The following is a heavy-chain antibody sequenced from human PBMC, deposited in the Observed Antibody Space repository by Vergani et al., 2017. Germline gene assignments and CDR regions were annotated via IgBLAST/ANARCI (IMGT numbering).Heavy chain of an antibody. CDR3: ARDQGDGYNRGAFDI. J-gene: IGHJ3*02. CDR1: GFTFCSYA. D-gene: IGHD5-24*01. Sequence: QVQLVESGGGVVQPGRSLRLSCAASGFTFCSYAMHWVRQAPGKGLEWVAVISYDGSNKYYADSVKGRFTISRDNSKNTLYLQMNSLRAEDTAVYYCARDQGDGYNRGAFDIWGQGTMVTVSS. CDR2: ISYDGSNK. V-gene: IGHV3-30-3*01.